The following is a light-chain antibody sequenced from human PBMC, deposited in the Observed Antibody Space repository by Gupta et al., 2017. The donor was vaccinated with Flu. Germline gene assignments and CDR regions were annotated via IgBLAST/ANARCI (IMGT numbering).Light chain of an antibody. CDR2: DDV. CDR1: SNDVGASRA. Sequence: SVTISCTGTSNDVGASRAVSWYQQYPGRAPKLLIYDDVRRPSGIPLRFSGSKSGNTASLTIAGLQSEDEAEYFCCSYVSTHTLVFGGGTKLTVL. CDR3: CSYVSTHTLV. J-gene: IGLJ2*01. V-gene: IGLV2-11*01.